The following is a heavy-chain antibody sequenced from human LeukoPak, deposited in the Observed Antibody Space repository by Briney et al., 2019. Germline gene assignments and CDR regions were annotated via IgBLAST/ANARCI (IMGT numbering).Heavy chain of an antibody. CDR1: GYSFSSYW. Sequence: GESLKISCKGSGYSFSSYWVGWVRQMPGKGPEWMGIIYPGDSDTRYSPSFQGQVTISADKSISTAYLQWSSLKASDTAMYYCARHHNGIAAAGDYWGQGTLVTVSS. D-gene: IGHD6-13*01. CDR3: ARHHNGIAAAGDY. J-gene: IGHJ4*02. V-gene: IGHV5-51*01. CDR2: IYPGDSDT.